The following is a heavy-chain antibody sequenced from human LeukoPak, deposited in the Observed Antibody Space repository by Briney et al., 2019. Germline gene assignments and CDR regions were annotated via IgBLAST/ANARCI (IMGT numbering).Heavy chain of an antibody. D-gene: IGHD6-13*01. V-gene: IGHV3-30*18. CDR3: AKDWESSSWFWGRCDY. Sequence: GGSLRLSCAASGFTFSSYGMHWVRQAPGKGLVWVAVISYDGSNKYYADSVKGRFTISRDNSKNTLYLQMNSLRAEDTAVYYCAKDWESSSWFWGRCDYWGQGTLVTVSS. CDR1: GFTFSSYG. J-gene: IGHJ4*02. CDR2: ISYDGSNK.